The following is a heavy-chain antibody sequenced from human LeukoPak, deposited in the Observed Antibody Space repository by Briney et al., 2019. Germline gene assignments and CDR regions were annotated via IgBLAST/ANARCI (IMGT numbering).Heavy chain of an antibody. CDR3: AKDFGEAAFDI. CDR2: ISYDGSDK. CDR1: GFTFSIYD. J-gene: IGHJ3*02. Sequence: GGPLRLSCAPYGFTFSIYDMHWARQAPDKGLEWVAIISYDGSDKYYADSVKRRFTISRDNSKNTLYLQMNSLRAEDTAVYCCAKDFGEAAFDIWGQGTMVTVSS. V-gene: IGHV3-30*18. D-gene: IGHD3-10*01.